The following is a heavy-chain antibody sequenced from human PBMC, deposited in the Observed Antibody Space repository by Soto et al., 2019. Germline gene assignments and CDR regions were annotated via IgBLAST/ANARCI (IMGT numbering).Heavy chain of an antibody. V-gene: IGHV1-2*04. CDR1: GYTFTGYY. J-gene: IGHJ5*02. D-gene: IGHD1-7*01. CDR3: ARALFKITGTTPSRFDP. CDR2: INPNSGGT. Sequence: GASVKVSCKASGYTFTGYYMHWVRQAPGQGLEWMGWINPNSGGTNYAQKFQGWVTMTRDTSISTAYMELSRLRSDDTAVYYCARALFKITGTTPSRFDPWGQGTLVTVS.